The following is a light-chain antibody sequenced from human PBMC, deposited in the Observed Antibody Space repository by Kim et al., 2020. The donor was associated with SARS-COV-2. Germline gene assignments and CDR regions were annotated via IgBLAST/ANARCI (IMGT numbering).Light chain of an antibody. CDR1: QSVSTN. V-gene: IGKV3-15*01. J-gene: IGKJ2*01. CDR3: QQYNDWPYT. Sequence: EVVMTQSPASLSVSPGERATLSCRASQSVSTNLAWYQQKPGQAPRLLIYGASTRATGIPARFSAGGSGTEFILTISSLQSEDFAVYYCQQYNDWPYTFGQVTKLEI. CDR2: GAS.